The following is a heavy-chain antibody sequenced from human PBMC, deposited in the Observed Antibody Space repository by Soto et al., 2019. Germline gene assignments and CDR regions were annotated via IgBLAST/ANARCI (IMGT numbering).Heavy chain of an antibody. CDR2: ISSSSSYI. V-gene: IGHV3-21*01. D-gene: IGHD2-21*01. Sequence: GGSLRLSCAASGFTFSSYSMNWVRQAPGKGLEWVSSISSSSSYIYYADSVKGRFTISRDNAKNSLYLQMNSLRAEDTAVYYCARETLPTIPETVDHGGVYYYYMDVWGKGTTVTVSS. J-gene: IGHJ6*03. CDR3: ARETLPTIPETVDHGGVYYYYMDV. CDR1: GFTFSSYS.